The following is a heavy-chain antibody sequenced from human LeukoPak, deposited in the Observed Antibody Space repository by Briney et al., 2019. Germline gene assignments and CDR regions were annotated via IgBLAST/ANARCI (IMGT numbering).Heavy chain of an antibody. CDR1: GASMYSSGYY. CDR3: ATGELSSSFDY. J-gene: IGHJ4*02. D-gene: IGHD3-16*02. V-gene: IGHV4-39*07. CDR2: VAYTGST. Sequence: SETLSLTCTVSGASMYSSGYYWGWIRQPPGRGLEWIGIVAYTGSTYYSPSLKSRVTISVDTSKNQFSLKLSSVTAADTAVYYCATGELSSSFDYWGQGTLVTVSS.